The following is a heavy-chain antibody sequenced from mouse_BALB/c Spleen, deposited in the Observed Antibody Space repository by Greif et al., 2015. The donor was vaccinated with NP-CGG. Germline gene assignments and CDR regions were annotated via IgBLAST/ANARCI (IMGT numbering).Heavy chain of an antibody. V-gene: IGHV14-3*02. CDR1: GFNIKDTY. Sequence: VQLRQSGAELVKPGASVKLSCTASGFNIKDTYMHWVKQRPEQGLEWIGRIDPANGNTKYDPKFQGKATITADTSSNTAYLQLSSLTSEDTAVYYCARWDSYFDVWGAGTTVTVSS. CDR3: ARWDSYFDV. J-gene: IGHJ1*01. CDR2: IDPANGNT.